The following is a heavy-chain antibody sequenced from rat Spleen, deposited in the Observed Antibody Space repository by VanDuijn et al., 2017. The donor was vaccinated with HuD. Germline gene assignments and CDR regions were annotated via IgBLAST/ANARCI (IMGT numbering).Heavy chain of an antibody. V-gene: IGHV2-1*01. CDR2: IWGDGST. CDR1: GFSLTSNS. D-gene: IGHD1-3*01. CDR3: TRLTTVATYYYVMDA. J-gene: IGHJ4*01. Sequence: QVQLKESGPGLVQPSQTLSLTCTVSGFSLTSNSVHWVRQPPGKGLEWMGGIWGDGSTDYNSALKSRLSISRDTSKSQVFLKMNSLQTDDTAIYFCTRLTTVATYYYVMDAWGQGASVTVSS.